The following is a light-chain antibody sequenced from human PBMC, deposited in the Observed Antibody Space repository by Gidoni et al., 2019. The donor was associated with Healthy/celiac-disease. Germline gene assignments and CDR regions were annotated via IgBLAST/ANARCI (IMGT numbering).Light chain of an antibody. V-gene: IGKV3-15*01. CDR2: GAS. CDR1: QSVSSN. J-gene: IGKJ5*01. CDR3: QQYSNCPPIT. Sequence: IVMTHSPATLSVSPVERDTLSCRASQSVSSNLAWYQQKPGKAPRLLIYGASTGATGSPARFSGSGSGTEFTLTISSLQSEDVAVYYCQQYSNCPPITFXQXTRLEIK.